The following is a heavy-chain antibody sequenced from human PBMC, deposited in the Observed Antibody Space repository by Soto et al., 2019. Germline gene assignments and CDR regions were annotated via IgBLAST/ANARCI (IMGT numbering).Heavy chain of an antibody. CDR3: AREGAFYFDY. J-gene: IGHJ4*02. CDR1: GGSISSGGYS. Sequence: LSLTCAVSGGSISSGGYSWSWIRQPPGKGLEWIGYIYHSGSTYYNPSLKSRVTISVDRSKNQFSLKLSSVTAADTAVYYCAREGAFYFDYWGQGTLVTVSS. V-gene: IGHV4-30-2*01. D-gene: IGHD1-26*01. CDR2: IYHSGST.